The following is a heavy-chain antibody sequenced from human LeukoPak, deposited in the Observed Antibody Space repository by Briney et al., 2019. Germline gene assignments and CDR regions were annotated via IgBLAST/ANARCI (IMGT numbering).Heavy chain of an antibody. J-gene: IGHJ4*02. D-gene: IGHD4-23*01. Sequence: GGSLRLSCAASGFTFSSAWMSWVRQVPGQGLEWLGPIKTKTDGGTTDYAAPVKGRFTISRDDSKDTLYLQMNSLKSDDTAVYYCANIFGGNSHRSDYWGQGILVTVSS. CDR2: IKTKTDGGTT. CDR3: ANIFGGNSHRSDY. V-gene: IGHV3-15*01. CDR1: GFTFSSAW.